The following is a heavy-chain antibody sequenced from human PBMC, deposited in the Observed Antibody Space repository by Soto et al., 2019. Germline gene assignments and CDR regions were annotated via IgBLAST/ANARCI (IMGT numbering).Heavy chain of an antibody. CDR1: GFSFSCCA. D-gene: IGHD1-26*01. CDR3: AQRGLGNGFDI. V-gene: IGHV3-23*01. CDR2: ISNTAVYT. J-gene: IGHJ3*02. Sequence: EVQLLESGGGLVQPGGSLRLSCAASGFSFSCCAMSWVRQAPGKGLEWVSAISNTAVYTDYADSVKGRFPISRDNSKNTLYLQMSSLRAEDTAVYYGAQRGLGNGFDIWGQGTMVTVSS.